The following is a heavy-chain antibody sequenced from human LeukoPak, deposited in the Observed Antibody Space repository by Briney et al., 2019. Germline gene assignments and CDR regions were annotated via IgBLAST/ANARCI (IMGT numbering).Heavy chain of an antibody. CDR3: ARGTSTVVTPNYYYYYCMDV. D-gene: IGHD4-23*01. CDR2: VHTSGGT. CDR1: GGSISSSH. Sequence: SETLSLTCTVSGGSISSSHWSWIRQPPGKGLEWIGNVHTSGGTNYSPSLKSRVTISADTSRNQFSLKLSSVTAADTAVYYCARGTSTVVTPNYYYYYCMDVWGKGTTVTVSS. J-gene: IGHJ6*03. V-gene: IGHV4-4*09.